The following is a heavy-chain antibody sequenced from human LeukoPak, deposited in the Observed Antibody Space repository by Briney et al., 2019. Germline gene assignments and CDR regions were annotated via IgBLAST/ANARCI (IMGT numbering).Heavy chain of an antibody. D-gene: IGHD6-6*01. CDR2: INPSGGST. J-gene: IGHJ5*02. V-gene: IGHV1-46*01. Sequence: ASVKVSCKASGYTFTSYYMHWVRQAPGQGLEWMGIINPSGGSTSYAQKFQGRVTMTRDTSTSTVYMELSSLRSEDTAVYYCARERLVGRWFDPWGQGTLVTASS. CDR3: ARERLVGRWFDP. CDR1: GYTFTSYY.